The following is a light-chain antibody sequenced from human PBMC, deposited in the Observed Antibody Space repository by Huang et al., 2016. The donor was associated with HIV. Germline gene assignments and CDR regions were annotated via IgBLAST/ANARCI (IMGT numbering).Light chain of an antibody. CDR1: QGISSY. CDR3: QQLNSYSPWT. V-gene: IGKV1-9*01. J-gene: IGKJ1*01. Sequence: IQLTQSPSSLSAPVGDRVTITCRASQGISSYLAWYQQKPGKAPKLLIYAASTLQSGVPSRFSGSGSGTDFTLTISSLQPEDFATYYCQQLNSYSPWTFGQGTKVEIK. CDR2: AAS.